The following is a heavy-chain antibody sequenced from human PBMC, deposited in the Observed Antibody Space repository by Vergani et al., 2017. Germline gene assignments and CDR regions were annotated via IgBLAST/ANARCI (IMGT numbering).Heavy chain of an antibody. J-gene: IGHJ4*02. Sequence: QVQLVESGGGVVQPGRSLRLSCAASGFTFSSYGMHWVRQAPGKGLEWVAVISYDGSNKYYADSVKGRFTISRDNSKNTLYLQMNSLRAEDTAVYYCLTDIVVVPGADNYGAGLDYWGQGTLVTVSS. CDR1: GFTFSSYG. D-gene: IGHD2-2*01. CDR2: ISYDGSNK. CDR3: LTDIVVVPGADNYGAGLDY. V-gene: IGHV3-30*03.